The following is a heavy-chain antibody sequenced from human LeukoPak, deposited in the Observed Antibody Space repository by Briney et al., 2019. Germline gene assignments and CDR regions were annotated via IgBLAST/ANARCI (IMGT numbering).Heavy chain of an antibody. CDR2: INPNGDAT. D-gene: IGHD1-20*01. J-gene: IGHJ5*02. CDR1: GYTFTKYF. Sequence: ASVKVSCKTSGYTFTKYFIHWVRQAPGQGLEWVGTINPNGDATNYAPRLQGRLTLTQDTSTSTVYMELRGLTPDDTAVYYCARPLFCAFDNCGYWLDPWGPGTLVTVSS. CDR3: ARPLFCAFDNCGYWLDP. V-gene: IGHV1-46*01.